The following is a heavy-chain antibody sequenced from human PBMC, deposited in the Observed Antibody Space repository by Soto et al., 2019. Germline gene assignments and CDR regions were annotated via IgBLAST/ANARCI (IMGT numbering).Heavy chain of an antibody. V-gene: IGHV1-69*12. CDR1: GGTFSNSA. CDR3: ARDGDLRSDFWSGPLGGGWFDP. D-gene: IGHD3-3*01. J-gene: IGHJ5*02. CDR2: IIPIFGST. Sequence: QVQLVQSGAEVRKPGSSVKVSCKASGGTFSNSAITWVRQAPGQGLEWVGGIIPIFGSTNYAQKFQGRVIITADEATCTGYMELSSLTSGDTAVYYCARDGDLRSDFWSGPLGGGWFDPWGQGTLVTVSS.